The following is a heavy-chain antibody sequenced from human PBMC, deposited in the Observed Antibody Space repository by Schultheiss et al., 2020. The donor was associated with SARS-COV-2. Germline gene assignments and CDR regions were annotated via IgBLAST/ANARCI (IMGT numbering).Heavy chain of an antibody. CDR3: ARDRRLYYGSGSNGMDV. D-gene: IGHD3-10*01. CDR1: GITFSDVW. J-gene: IGHJ6*02. V-gene: IGHV3-7*01. Sequence: GGSLRLSCATSGITFSDVWMSWVRQAPGKGLEWVANINEDERTRHYGDSVKGRFTISRDNAKNSLYLQMNSLRAEDTAVYYCARDRRLYYGSGSNGMDVWGQGTTVTVSS. CDR2: INEDERTR.